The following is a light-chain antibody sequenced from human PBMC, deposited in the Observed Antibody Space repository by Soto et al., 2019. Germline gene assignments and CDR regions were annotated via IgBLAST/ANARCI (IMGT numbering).Light chain of an antibody. Sequence: EIVLTQSPGTLSLSPGERATLSCRASQSLTTRYLAWYQHIPGQAPRLLIYGASSRATGTPDRFSGSGSGTDFTLTISGLEPEDFAVYYCQQYASSPETFGQGTKVEIK. J-gene: IGKJ1*01. CDR3: QQYASSPET. V-gene: IGKV3-20*01. CDR2: GAS. CDR1: QSLTTRY.